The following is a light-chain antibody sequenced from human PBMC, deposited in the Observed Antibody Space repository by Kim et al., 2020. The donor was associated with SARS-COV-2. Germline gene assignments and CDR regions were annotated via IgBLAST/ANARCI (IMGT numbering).Light chain of an antibody. CDR2: AAS. J-gene: IGKJ3*01. Sequence: DIQLTQSPSFLSASVGDRVTITCRASQGISSYLAWYQQKPGKAPKLLIYAASTLQSGVPSRFSGSGSGTEFTLTISSLQPVDFATYYCQQLNSYPFTFGPRTKVDIK. CDR1: QGISSY. CDR3: QQLNSYPFT. V-gene: IGKV1-9*01.